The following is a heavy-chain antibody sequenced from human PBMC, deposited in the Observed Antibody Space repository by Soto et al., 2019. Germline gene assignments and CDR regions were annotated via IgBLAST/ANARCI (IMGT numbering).Heavy chain of an antibody. CDR3: AKDKEVGGIGSGYYNPLEN. V-gene: IGHV3-23*01. D-gene: IGHD3-22*01. CDR1: GFPFTKYA. J-gene: IGHJ4*02. CDR2: ISGSGSRT. Sequence: PGGSLRLSCAASGFPFTKYAMSWVRQAPGKGLEWVSAISGSGSRTYYADSVKGRFTTSRDNSKNTVYLQMNSLRAEDTAVYYCAKDKEVGGIGSGYYNPLENWGQGALVTVSS.